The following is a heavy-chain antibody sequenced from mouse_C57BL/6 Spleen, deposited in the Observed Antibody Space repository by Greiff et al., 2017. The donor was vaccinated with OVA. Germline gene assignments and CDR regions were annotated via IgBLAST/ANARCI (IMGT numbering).Heavy chain of an antibody. V-gene: IGHV5-17*01. Sequence: EVHLVESGGGLVKPGGSLKLSCAASGFTFIDYGMHWVRQAPEKGLEWVAYISSGSSTIYYADTVKGRFTISRDNAKNTLFLQMTSLRSEDTAMYYCATNYDGYFDYWGQGTTLTVSS. J-gene: IGHJ2*01. CDR3: ATNYDGYFDY. D-gene: IGHD2-3*01. CDR2: ISSGSSTI. CDR1: GFTFIDYG.